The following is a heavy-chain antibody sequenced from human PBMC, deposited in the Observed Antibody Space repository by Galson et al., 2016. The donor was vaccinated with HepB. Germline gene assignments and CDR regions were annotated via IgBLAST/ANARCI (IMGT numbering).Heavy chain of an antibody. CDR1: GFSINGWW. V-gene: IGHV3-74*01. J-gene: IGHJ4*02. Sequence: SLRLSCAGSGFSINGWWMHWVRQAPGKGLVWVSRINLDGSSATYADSVSGRFTTSRDNAKNTLYLQMNSLRAEDTAVYYCAVAGREGGQGTLVTVSS. CDR2: INLDGSSA. D-gene: IGHD6-19*01. CDR3: AVAGRE.